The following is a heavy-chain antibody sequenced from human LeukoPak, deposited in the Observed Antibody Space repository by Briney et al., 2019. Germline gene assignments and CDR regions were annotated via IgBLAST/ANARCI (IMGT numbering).Heavy chain of an antibody. CDR3: ARDGPIPDGYSNDVSPWCYYFDY. D-gene: IGHD5-24*01. J-gene: IGHJ4*02. Sequence: GGSLRLSCAASGFTFSSYWMSWVRQAPGKGLEWVANIKEDGSEKNYVDSVKGRFTISRDNAKNSLYLQLNSLRVEDTAVYYCARDGPIPDGYSNDVSPWCYYFDYWGQGTLVTVSS. CDR2: IKEDGSEK. V-gene: IGHV3-7*01. CDR1: GFTFSSYW.